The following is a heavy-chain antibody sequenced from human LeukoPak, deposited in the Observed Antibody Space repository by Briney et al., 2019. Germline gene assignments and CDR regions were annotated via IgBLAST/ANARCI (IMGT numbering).Heavy chain of an antibody. D-gene: IGHD2-2*01. Sequence: ASVKVSCKASGYTFTGYYMHWVRQAPGQGLEWMGWINPNSGGTNYAQKFQGRVTMTRDTSISTAYMELSRLRSDDTAVYYCARDRWDIVVVPAATLPNCYYYYYMDVWGKGTTVTVSS. CDR3: ARDRWDIVVVPAATLPNCYYYYYMDV. J-gene: IGHJ6*03. V-gene: IGHV1-2*02. CDR1: GYTFTGYY. CDR2: INPNSGGT.